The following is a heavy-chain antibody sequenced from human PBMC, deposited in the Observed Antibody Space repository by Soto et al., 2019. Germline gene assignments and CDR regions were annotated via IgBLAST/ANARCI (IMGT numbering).Heavy chain of an antibody. CDR3: VRGGPITTIVEAGLDI. D-gene: IGHD3-22*01. Sequence: SLTKRFTRSVAAGSIRSGGSYWSRISKHPGKSLDWIGDSYYSGSTYDNPSLKSRVTISVDTSKNQFSLKLSSVTATDTAVYYCVRGGPITTIVEAGLDIWGQGTLGTVSS. J-gene: IGHJ3*02. V-gene: IGHV4-31*02. CDR2: SYYSGST. CDR1: AGSIRSGGSY.